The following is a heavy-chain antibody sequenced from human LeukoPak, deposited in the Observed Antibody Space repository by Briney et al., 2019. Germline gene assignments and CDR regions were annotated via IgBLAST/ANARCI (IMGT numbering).Heavy chain of an antibody. CDR1: GYTFSGYH. Sequence: GASVKVSCKASGYTFSGYHVHWVRQAPGQGLEWMGWINPNSGGTNYAQKFQGRVTMTRDTSISTAYMELRRLGSDDTAVYYCARGFAEEGTTTGAFDIWGHGTMVTVSS. J-gene: IGHJ3*02. CDR3: ARGFAEEGTTTGAFDI. D-gene: IGHD1-7*01. V-gene: IGHV1-2*02. CDR2: INPNSGGT.